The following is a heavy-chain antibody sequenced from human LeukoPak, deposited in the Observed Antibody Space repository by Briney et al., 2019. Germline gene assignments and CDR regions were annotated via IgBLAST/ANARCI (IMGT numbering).Heavy chain of an antibody. J-gene: IGHJ4*02. Sequence: GGSLRLSCAASGFTFINAWMSWVRQAPGKGLEWVGRIKSRTDGGTTDYAGTVKGRFTISRDDSKKTLYLQMNSLKTEDTAVYYCTTDIVVVPAGMRGYWGQGTLVTVSS. V-gene: IGHV3-15*01. CDR1: GFTFINAW. CDR2: IKSRTDGGTT. D-gene: IGHD2-2*01. CDR3: TTDIVVVPAGMRGY.